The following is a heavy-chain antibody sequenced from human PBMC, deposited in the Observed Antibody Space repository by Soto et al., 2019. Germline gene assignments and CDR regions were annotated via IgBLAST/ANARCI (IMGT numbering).Heavy chain of an antibody. CDR2: IIPIFGTA. CDR1: GGTFSSYS. Sequence: QVQLVPSGAEVKKPGSSVKVSCKASGGTFSSYSINWVRQAPGQGLEWMGEIIPIFGTANYAQKFQGRVTINADESTSTAYMELSSLRSEETAVYSCARDGGRHSGGIDYWGQGSLVTVSS. J-gene: IGHJ4*02. D-gene: IGHD1-26*01. V-gene: IGHV1-69*01. CDR3: ARDGGRHSGGIDY.